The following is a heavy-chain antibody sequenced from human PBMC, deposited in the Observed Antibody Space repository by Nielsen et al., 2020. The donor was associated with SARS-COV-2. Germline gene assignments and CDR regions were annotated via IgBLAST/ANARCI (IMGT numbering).Heavy chain of an antibody. V-gene: IGHV3-21*01. J-gene: IGHJ3*02. CDR1: GFTFSSYS. D-gene: IGHD4-17*01. Sequence: GESLKISCAASGFTFSSYSMNWVRQAPGKGLEWVSSISSSSSYIYYADSVKGRFTISRDNAKNSLYLQMNSLRAEDTAVYYCARDTLLPYGDYELGAFDIWGQGTMVTVSS. CDR2: ISSSSSYI. CDR3: ARDTLLPYGDYELGAFDI.